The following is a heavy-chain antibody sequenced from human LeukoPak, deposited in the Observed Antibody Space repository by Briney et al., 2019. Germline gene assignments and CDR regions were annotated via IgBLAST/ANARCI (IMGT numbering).Heavy chain of an antibody. CDR2: ISYDGSNK. D-gene: IGHD5-12*01. J-gene: IGHJ4*02. CDR3: ARGIVATISPFDY. Sequence: GGSLRLSCAASGFTFSSYAMHLVRQAPGKGLEWVAVISYDGSNKYYADSVKGRFTISRDNSKNTLYLQMNSLRAEDTAVYYCARGIVATISPFDYWGQGTLVTVSS. CDR1: GFTFSSYA. V-gene: IGHV3-30-3*01.